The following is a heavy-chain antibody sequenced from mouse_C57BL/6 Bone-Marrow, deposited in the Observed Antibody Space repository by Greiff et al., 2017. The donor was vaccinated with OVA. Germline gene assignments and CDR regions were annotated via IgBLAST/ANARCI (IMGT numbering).Heavy chain of an antibody. J-gene: IGHJ2*01. CDR2: IRNKANNHAT. CDR1: GFTFSDAW. V-gene: IGHV6-6*01. D-gene: IGHD4-1*01. CDR3: TRPILGRGYFDY. Sequence: EVMLVESGGALVQPGGSMKLSCAASGFTFSDAWMDWVRQSPEKGLEWVAEIRNKANNHATYYAESVKGRFTISRDESKSSVYLQMNSLRAEDTGIYYCTRPILGRGYFDYWGQGTTLTVSS.